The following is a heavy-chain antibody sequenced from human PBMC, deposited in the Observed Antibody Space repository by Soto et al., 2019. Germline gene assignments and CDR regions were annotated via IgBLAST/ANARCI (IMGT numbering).Heavy chain of an antibody. V-gene: IGHV3-21*01. CDR2: ISSSSSYI. CDR3: AREIPRESGMDV. J-gene: IGHJ6*02. CDR1: GFTFSSYS. Sequence: PGGSLRLSCAVSGFTFSSYSMNWVRQAPGKGLEWVSSISSSSSYIYYADSVKGRFTISRDNAKNSLYLQMNSLRAEDTAVYYCAREIPRESGMDVWGQGTTVTVSS.